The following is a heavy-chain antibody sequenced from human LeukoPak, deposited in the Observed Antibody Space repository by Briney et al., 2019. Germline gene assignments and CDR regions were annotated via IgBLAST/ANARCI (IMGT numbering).Heavy chain of an antibody. CDR3: AKDLSNKYSSGWSASDY. CDR2: IGYSGSPI. V-gene: IGHV3-11*01. CDR1: GFNFSDYY. D-gene: IGHD6-19*01. Sequence: GGSLRLSCSASGFNFSDYYMTWIRQAPGKGLEWVSYIGYSGSPIFYPDSVRGRFTVSRDNAKKSLHLQMNSLRAADTAVYYCAKDLSNKYSSGWSASDYWGQGTLVTVSS. J-gene: IGHJ4*02.